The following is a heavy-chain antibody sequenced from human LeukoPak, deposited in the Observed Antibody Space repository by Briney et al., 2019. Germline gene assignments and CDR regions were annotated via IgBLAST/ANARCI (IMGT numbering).Heavy chain of an antibody. D-gene: IGHD6-19*01. CDR1: GFTFSSYS. Sequence: GGSLRLSCAASGFTFSSYSMDWVRQAPGKGLGWVSSISSSSYIYYADSVKGRFTISRDNAKNSLYLQMNSLRAEDTAVYYCAREVQWLGNYFDYWGQGTLVTVSS. CDR3: AREVQWLGNYFDY. V-gene: IGHV3-21*01. CDR2: ISSSSYI. J-gene: IGHJ4*02.